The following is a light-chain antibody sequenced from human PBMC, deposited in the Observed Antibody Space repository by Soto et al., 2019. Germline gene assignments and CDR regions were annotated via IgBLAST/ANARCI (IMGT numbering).Light chain of an antibody. CDR1: QSTKTD. V-gene: IGKV3-15*01. J-gene: IGKJ1*01. CDR2: GAS. CDR3: QQFNDWPLT. Sequence: EKVMTQFSAPPSVFPGEKAIISCRASQSTKTDVAWYQQRPGQAPRLLIYGASARAPGIPARFSASGSGTEFTLAISSLQSEDFALYYCQQFNDWPLTFGQGTKV.